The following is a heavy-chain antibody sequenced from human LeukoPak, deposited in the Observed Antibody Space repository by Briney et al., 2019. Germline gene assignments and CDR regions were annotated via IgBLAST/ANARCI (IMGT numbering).Heavy chain of an antibody. Sequence: GGSLRLSCAASGFTFSSYGMHWVRQAPGKGLEWVAVISYDGSNKYYADSVKGRFTISRDNAENSLYLQMNTMRAEDTAVYYCARDPYFGELSPHVYYWYMDVWGKGTAVTISS. CDR2: ISYDGSNK. J-gene: IGHJ6*03. CDR3: ARDPYFGELSPHVYYWYMDV. V-gene: IGHV3-30*03. D-gene: IGHD3-10*01. CDR1: GFTFSSYG.